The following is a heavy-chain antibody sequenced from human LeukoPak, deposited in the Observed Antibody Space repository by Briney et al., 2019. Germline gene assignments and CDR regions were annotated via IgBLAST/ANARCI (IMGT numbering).Heavy chain of an antibody. V-gene: IGHV4-4*07. CDR1: GGSISSYY. J-gene: IGHJ6*03. CDR2: IYTSGST. Sequence: SETLSLTCTVSGGSISSYYWSWIRQPAGKGLEWIGRIYTSGSTNYNPSLKSRVTMSVDTSKNQFSLKLSSVTAADTAVYYCARDGQYYDILTGYYYYYMDVWGKGTTVTISS. CDR3: ARDGQYYDILTGYYYYYMDV. D-gene: IGHD3-9*01.